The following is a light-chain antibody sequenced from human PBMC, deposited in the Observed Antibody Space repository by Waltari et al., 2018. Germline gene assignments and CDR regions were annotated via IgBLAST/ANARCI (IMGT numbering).Light chain of an antibody. CDR1: SSTIGSAT. CDR3: VTWDESLNGPV. V-gene: IGLV1-44*01. CDR2: NNG. Sequence: QSVLTQPPSASGAHGQRVTIPCSGSSSTIGSATVKWYQQLPRAAPKLLIYNNGQRPSGVPDRFSGSKSGTSASLAISGLQAEDEADYYCVTWDESLNGPVFGGGTKLTVL. J-gene: IGLJ3*02.